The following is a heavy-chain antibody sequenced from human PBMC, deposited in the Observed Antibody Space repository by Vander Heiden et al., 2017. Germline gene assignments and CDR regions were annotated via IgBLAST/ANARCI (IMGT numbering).Heavy chain of an antibody. CDR2: IYYSGST. CDR1: GGSISSGAYY. J-gene: IGHJ5*02. D-gene: IGHD2-15*01. V-gene: IGHV4-31*03. CDR3: ARTRWFWFDP. Sequence: GLVKPSQTLSLTCTVSGGSISSGAYYWSWIRQHPGKGLEWIGYIYYSGSTYYNPSLKSRVTISVETSKNQFSRKLSSVTAADTGVYYCARTRWFWFDPWGQGTLVTVSS.